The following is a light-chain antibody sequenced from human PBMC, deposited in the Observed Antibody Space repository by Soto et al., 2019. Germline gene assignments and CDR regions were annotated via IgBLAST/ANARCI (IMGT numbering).Light chain of an antibody. V-gene: IGKV1-33*01. CDR1: QDIATY. CDR3: HQYDSLPPT. Sequence: DIQMTQSPSSLSASVGNRVTITCQASQDIATYLNWYQQKPGKAPNLLIYDASNLETGVPSRFSGGGSGTHFTFTISNLQPEDIATYYCHQYDSLPPTFGLGTRLEIK. J-gene: IGKJ5*01. CDR2: DAS.